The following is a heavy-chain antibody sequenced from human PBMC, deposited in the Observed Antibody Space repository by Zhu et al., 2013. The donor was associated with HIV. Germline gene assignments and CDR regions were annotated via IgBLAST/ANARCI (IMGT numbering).Heavy chain of an antibody. CDR3: AKTIPAGTSASWVDP. CDR2: LNPNTGGT. Sequence: QVQMIQSGTEVKKPGASVKVSCKASGYTFTNYFIHWVRQAPGQGLEWMGWLNPNTGGTNFAQNFQGRLTVTRDSSINTAYMELSSLRSDDTAVYFCAKTIPAGTSASWVDPWGQGTLVTVSS. J-gene: IGHJ5*02. V-gene: IGHV1-2*02. D-gene: IGHD3-10*01. CDR1: GYTFTNYF.